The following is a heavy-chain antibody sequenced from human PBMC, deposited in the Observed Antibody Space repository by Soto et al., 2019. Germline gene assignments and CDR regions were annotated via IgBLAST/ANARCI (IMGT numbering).Heavy chain of an antibody. CDR3: VREDGKVGTNSAFDY. CDR1: GFTFSTYT. Sequence: GGSLRLSCASSGFTFSTYTMNWARQAPGKGLEWVSSINGRGNYIYYAESVKGRFTISRDNAKNSLYLQMDRLRAEDTALYYCVREDGKVGTNSAFDYWGLGALVTVSS. J-gene: IGHJ4*02. V-gene: IGHV3-21*01. CDR2: INGRGNYI. D-gene: IGHD1-26*01.